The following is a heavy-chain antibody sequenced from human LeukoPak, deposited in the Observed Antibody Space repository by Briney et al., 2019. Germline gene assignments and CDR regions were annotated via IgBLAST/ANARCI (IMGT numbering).Heavy chain of an antibody. J-gene: IGHJ4*02. CDR1: GYTFTNYD. CDR2: MNTNIGNT. CDR3: ARRGTTPFVY. D-gene: IGHD1-1*01. Sequence: ASVKVSCKASGYTFTNYDINWVRQAPGRGLEWIGWMNTNIGNTGYAQKFQGRVTMTRDISISTAYMELSGLRSDDTAVYYCARRGTTPFVYWGQGTLVTVSS. V-gene: IGHV1-8*01.